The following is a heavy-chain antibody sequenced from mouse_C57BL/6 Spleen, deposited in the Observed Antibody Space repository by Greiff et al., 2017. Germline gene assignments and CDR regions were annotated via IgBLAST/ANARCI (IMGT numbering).Heavy chain of an antibody. V-gene: IGHV1-55*01. CDR3: AREDYDYELFAY. CDR1: GYTFTSYW. J-gene: IGHJ3*01. D-gene: IGHD2-4*01. Sequence: QVQLQQPGAELVKPGASVKMSCKASGYTFTSYWITWVKQRPGQGLEWIGDIYPGSASTNYNEKFKSKATLTVDTSSSTAYMQLSSLTSEDSAVYYCAREDYDYELFAYWGQGTLVTVSA. CDR2: IYPGSAST.